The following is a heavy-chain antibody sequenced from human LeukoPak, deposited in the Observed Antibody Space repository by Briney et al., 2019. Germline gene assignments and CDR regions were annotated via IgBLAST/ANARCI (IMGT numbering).Heavy chain of an antibody. CDR3: ARDRLRTAFDI. CDR1: GFTFSSYS. J-gene: IGHJ3*02. Sequence: GGSLRLSCAASGFTFSSYSMNWVRQAPGKGLEWVSSISSSSSYIYYADSVKGRFTISRDNAKNSLYLQMKSLRAEDTAVYYCARDRLRTAFDIWGQGTMVTVSS. CDR2: ISSSSSYI. V-gene: IGHV3-21*01. D-gene: IGHD4-17*01.